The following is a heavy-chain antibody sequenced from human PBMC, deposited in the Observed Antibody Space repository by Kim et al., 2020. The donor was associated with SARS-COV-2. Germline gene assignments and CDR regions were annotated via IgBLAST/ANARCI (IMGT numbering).Heavy chain of an antibody. CDR2: INQIGSDT. D-gene: IGHD5-18*01. V-gene: IGHV3-7*01. CDR1: GFTFSSSS. Sequence: GGSLRLSCAASGFTFSSSSMTWARQAPGKGLEWVANINQIGSDTYYVDSVKGRFTISRDNAKNSLYLQMNSLRAEDTAVYYCARDTTSYGYVSPDYWGQGTLVTVSS. J-gene: IGHJ4*02. CDR3: ARDTTSYGYVSPDY.